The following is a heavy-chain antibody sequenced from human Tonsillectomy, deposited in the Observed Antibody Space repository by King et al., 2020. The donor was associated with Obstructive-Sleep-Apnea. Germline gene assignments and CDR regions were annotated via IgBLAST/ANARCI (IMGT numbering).Heavy chain of an antibody. CDR1: GFTFNNYD. D-gene: IGHD3-10*01. J-gene: IGHJ6*02. CDR2: ISYDGSNK. Sequence: VQLVESGGGVVQPGRSLRLSCAASGFTFNNYDMHWVRQAPGKGLEWVAVISYDGSNKYYVDSVKGRFTISRDNSQNTLFLQMNSLRPEDSAWYYCAKGPGGGGSGTIRDVWGQGTAVTVSS. V-gene: IGHV3-30*18. CDR3: AKGPGGGGSGTIRDV.